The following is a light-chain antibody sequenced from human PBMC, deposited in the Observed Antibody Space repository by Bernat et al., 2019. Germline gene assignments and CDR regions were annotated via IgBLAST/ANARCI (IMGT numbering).Light chain of an antibody. CDR3: QSYDSSLSGSV. Sequence: QSVLTQPPSVSGAPGQRVTISCTGSSSNIGAGYDVHWYQKRPGTAPKLLIYGNSNRPSGVPDRFSGSKSGTSASLAITVLHAEDEADYYCQSYDSSLSGSVFGGGTKLTVL. CDR2: GNS. J-gene: IGLJ3*02. V-gene: IGLV1-40*01. CDR1: SSNIGAGYD.